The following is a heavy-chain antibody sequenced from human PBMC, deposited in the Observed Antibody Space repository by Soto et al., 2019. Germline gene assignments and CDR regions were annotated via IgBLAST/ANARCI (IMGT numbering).Heavy chain of an antibody. J-gene: IGHJ6*02. CDR3: ARDLGVETAIVVVPSAMHYYYYGMDV. D-gene: IGHD2-2*01. CDR2: ISSSSSYI. CDR1: GFTFSSYS. Sequence: GGSLRLSCAASGFTFSSYSMNWVRQAPGKGLEWVSSISSSSSYIYYADSVKGRFTISRDNAKNSLYLQMNSLRAEDTAVYYCARDLGVETAIVVVPSAMHYYYYGMDVRGQGTTVTVSS. V-gene: IGHV3-21*01.